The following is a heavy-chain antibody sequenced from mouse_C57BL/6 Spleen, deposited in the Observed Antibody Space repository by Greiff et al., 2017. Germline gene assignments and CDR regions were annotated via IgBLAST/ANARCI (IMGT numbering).Heavy chain of an antibody. J-gene: IGHJ3*01. Sequence: QVQLKESGPELVKPGASVKLSCKASGYTFTSYDINWVKQRPGKGLEWIGWIYTRDGSTKYNEKFQGTATLTVDTSSSTAYMELHSLTSEDAAFYFCARSDYSIPAWFAYGGQGTLVTVAA. CDR3: ARSDYSIPAWFAY. CDR2: IYTRDGST. CDR1: GYTFTSYD. D-gene: IGHD2-5*01. V-gene: IGHV1-85*01.